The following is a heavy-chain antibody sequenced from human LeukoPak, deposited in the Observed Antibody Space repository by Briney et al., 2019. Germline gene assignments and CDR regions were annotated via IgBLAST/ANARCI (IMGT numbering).Heavy chain of an antibody. CDR1: GYTFSSHS. Sequence: GGSLRLSCAAPGYTFSSHSMNSVRQAPGKGLEWVSSISSSSSYRYYADSVKGRFTISRDNAKTSLSLRMNSLRAGDPAVYYCARGSTLGITMVRGANWFAPWGQGTLVTVSS. D-gene: IGHD3-10*01. CDR2: ISSSSSYR. V-gene: IGHV3-21*01. J-gene: IGHJ5*02. CDR3: ARGSTLGITMVRGANWFAP.